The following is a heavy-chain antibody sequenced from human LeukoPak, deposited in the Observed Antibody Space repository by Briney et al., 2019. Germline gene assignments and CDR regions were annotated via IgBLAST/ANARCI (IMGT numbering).Heavy chain of an antibody. D-gene: IGHD6-19*01. CDR1: GFSFSSYS. J-gene: IGHJ4*02. CDR2: ISCTSSYI. V-gene: IGHV3-21*01. Sequence: GGSLRLSCAASGFSFSSYSMNWVRQAPGKGLEWVSSISCTSSYIYYADSVKGRFTISRDNAKNSLYLQMNSLRAEDTAVYYCARASSGWAVDLYYFDYWGQGTLVTV. CDR3: ARASSGWAVDLYYFDY.